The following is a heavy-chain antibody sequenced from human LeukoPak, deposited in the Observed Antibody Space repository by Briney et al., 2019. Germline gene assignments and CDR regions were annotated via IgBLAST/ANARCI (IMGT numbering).Heavy chain of an antibody. J-gene: IGHJ4*02. D-gene: IGHD3-9*01. CDR2: INHSGST. CDR3: ARNLQTYYDILTGYYAPPFFDY. Sequence: PSETLSLTCTVSGGSISSYYWSWIRQPPGKGLEWIGEINHSGSTNYNPSLKSRVTISVDTSKNQFSLKLSSVTAADTAVYYCARNLQTYYDILTGYYAPPFFDYWGQGTLVTVSS. V-gene: IGHV4-34*01. CDR1: GGSISSYY.